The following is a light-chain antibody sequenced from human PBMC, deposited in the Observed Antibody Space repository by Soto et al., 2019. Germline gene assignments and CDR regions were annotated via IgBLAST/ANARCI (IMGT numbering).Light chain of an antibody. V-gene: IGKV1-33*01. CDR1: QDISIY. Sequence: DIQMTQSPSSLSASVGDRVTITCLASQDISIYLNWYQQKLGKAPKLLIYDTSTLGAGVPARFSGSGSGTVFTLTINSLQPEDLATYYCQQYDSLTWTFGPGTRVEVK. CDR3: QQYDSLTWT. CDR2: DTS. J-gene: IGKJ1*01.